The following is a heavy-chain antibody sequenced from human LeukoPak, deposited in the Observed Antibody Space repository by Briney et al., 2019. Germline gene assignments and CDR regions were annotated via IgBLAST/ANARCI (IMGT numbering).Heavy chain of an antibody. CDR3: AALGDPTYYDYVWGSYRRKYYGMDV. V-gene: IGHV1-3*01. CDR2: INAGNGNT. J-gene: IGHJ6*02. Sequence: ASVKVSCKASGYTFTSYTIHWVRQAPGHRLEWMGWINAGNGNTKYSQNFQGRVTITRDTSASTAYMELSSLRSEDTAVYYCAALGDPTYYDYVWGSYRRKYYGMDVWGQGTTVTVSS. CDR1: GYTFTSYT. D-gene: IGHD3-16*02.